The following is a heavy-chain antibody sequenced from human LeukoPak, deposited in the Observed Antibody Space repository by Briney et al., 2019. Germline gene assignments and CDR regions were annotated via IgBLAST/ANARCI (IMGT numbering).Heavy chain of an antibody. J-gene: IGHJ4*02. CDR3: ARIVGYSYGYSDY. Sequence: SETLSLTCTVSGGSVSSSSYFWGWIRQPPGKGLEWIGSIYYSGGTYYNPSLKSRVTISVDTSKNRFSLKLSSVTAADTAVYYCARIVGYSYGYSDYWGQGTLVTVSS. D-gene: IGHD5-18*01. V-gene: IGHV4-39*01. CDR1: GGSVSSSSYF. CDR2: IYYSGGT.